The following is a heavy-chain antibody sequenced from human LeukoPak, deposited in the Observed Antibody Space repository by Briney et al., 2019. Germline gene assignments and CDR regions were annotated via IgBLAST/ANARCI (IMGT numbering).Heavy chain of an antibody. Sequence: SETLSLTCTVPGGSISSSSYYWGWIRQPPGKGLEWIGSIYYSGSTYYNPSLKSRVTISVDTSKNQFSLKLSSVTAADTAVYYCARSGQGRWFDPWGQGTLVTVSS. CDR3: ARSGQGRWFDP. V-gene: IGHV4-39*07. J-gene: IGHJ5*02. CDR2: IYYSGST. D-gene: IGHD3-3*01. CDR1: GGSISSSSYY.